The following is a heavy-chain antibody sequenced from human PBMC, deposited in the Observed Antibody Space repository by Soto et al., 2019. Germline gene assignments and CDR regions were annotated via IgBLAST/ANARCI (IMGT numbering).Heavy chain of an antibody. D-gene: IGHD3-22*01. Sequence: SQTLSLTCAISGDSVSSNTAAWNWIRSSPSRGLEWLGRTYYRSNWRHDYAVSVKSRITVNPDTSKNHFSLQLNSVTPEDTAVYYCAKARSGNYQYYLDYWGQGTLVTVSS. J-gene: IGHJ4*02. CDR3: AKARSGNYQYYLDY. CDR1: GDSVSSNTAA. CDR2: TYYRSNWRH. V-gene: IGHV6-1*01.